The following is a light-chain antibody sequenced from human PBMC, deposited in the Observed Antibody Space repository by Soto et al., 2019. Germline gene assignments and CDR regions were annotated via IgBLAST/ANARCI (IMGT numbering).Light chain of an antibody. J-gene: IGKJ1*01. CDR1: QSVSNNY. CDR2: GAS. Sequence: EIVLTQSPGTLSLSPVERATLSCRASQSVSNNYLAWYQQKPGQTPSLLIYGASNRATGIPDRFSGSGSGTDFTLTISRLEPEDVAVYYCQQYGSSGTFGQGTKVDIK. CDR3: QQYGSSGT. V-gene: IGKV3-20*01.